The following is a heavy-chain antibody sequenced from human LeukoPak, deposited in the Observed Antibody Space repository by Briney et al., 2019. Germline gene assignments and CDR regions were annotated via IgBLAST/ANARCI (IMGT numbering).Heavy chain of an antibody. Sequence: GGSLRLSCAASGFTFSGSAMHWVRQASGKGLEWVGRIRSKANSYATAYAESVKGRFTISRDDSKNTAYLQMNSLKTEDTAVYYRTRPLDDYYGSGSYGDDYWGQGTLVTVSS. D-gene: IGHD3-10*01. J-gene: IGHJ4*02. CDR3: TRPLDDYYGSGSYGDDY. V-gene: IGHV3-73*01. CDR2: IRSKANSYAT. CDR1: GFTFSGSA.